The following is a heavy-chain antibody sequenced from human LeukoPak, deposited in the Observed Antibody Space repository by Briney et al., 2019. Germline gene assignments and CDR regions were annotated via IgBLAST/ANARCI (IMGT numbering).Heavy chain of an antibody. Sequence: PGRSLRLSCAASGFTFSSYWMHWVRQAPGKGLVWVSRINSDGSSTSYADSVKGRFTISRDNSKNTLYLQMNSLRAEDTAVYYCAKDRRSGDYGYCGGDCYFTWGQGTLVTVSS. CDR2: INSDGSST. CDR1: GFTFSSYW. D-gene: IGHD2-21*02. J-gene: IGHJ5*02. V-gene: IGHV3-74*01. CDR3: AKDRRSGDYGYCGGDCYFT.